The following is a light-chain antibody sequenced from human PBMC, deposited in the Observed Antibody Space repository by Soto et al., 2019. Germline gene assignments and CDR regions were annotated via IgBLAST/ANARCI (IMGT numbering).Light chain of an antibody. J-gene: IGLJ3*02. CDR2: KVS. CDR1: SSDVGHPYNY. V-gene: IGLV2-14*03. CDR3: MSYIDSTSTHWV. Sequence: QSALTQPASVSGSPGQSITISCTGTSSDVGHPYNYVSWYQQHPGKAPKLLIFKVSNRPSGISGRFSGSKSVNTASLTISGLQAEDEADYYCMSYIDSTSTHWVLGGGTKVTVL.